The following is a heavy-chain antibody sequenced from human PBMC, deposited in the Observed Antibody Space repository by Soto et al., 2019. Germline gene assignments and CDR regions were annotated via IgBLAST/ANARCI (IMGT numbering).Heavy chain of an antibody. CDR1: GYTFTSYY. J-gene: IGHJ3*01. D-gene: IGHD1-26*01. CDR2: INPNSGTT. V-gene: IGHV1-46*01. Sequence: QVQLVQSGAEVKKPGASVKVSCKASGYTFTSYYMHWVRQAPGQGLEWVGVINPNSGTTNYAQKFRGRATMTRETSTTTVYMELSRLRSEETAVYYCARGPRIDSGPYYGAFDVWGQGTMVTVSS. CDR3: ARGPRIDSGPYYGAFDV.